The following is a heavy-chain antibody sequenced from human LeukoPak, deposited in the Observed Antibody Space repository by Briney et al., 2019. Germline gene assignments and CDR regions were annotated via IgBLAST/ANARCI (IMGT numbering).Heavy chain of an antibody. CDR1: GGSISSGSYY. Sequence: SETLSLTCTVSGGSISSGSYYWSWIRQPAGKGLEWIGRIYTSGSTNYNPSLKSRVTISVDTSKNQFSLKLSSVTAADTAVYYCARARPWAFDIWGQGTMVTVSS. J-gene: IGHJ3*02. V-gene: IGHV4-61*02. CDR2: IYTSGST. CDR3: ARARPWAFDI.